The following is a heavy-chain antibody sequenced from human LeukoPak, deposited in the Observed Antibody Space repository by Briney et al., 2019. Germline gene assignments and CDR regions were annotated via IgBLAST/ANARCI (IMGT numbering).Heavy chain of an antibody. J-gene: IGHJ4*02. V-gene: IGHV4-39*01. D-gene: IGHD3-16*02. CDR2: IYYSGST. CDR1: GGSISSSSYH. Sequence: SETLSLTCTVSGGSISSSSYHWGWIRQPPGTGLEWIGSIYYSGSTYYNPSLKSRVTISVDTSKNQFSLKLSSVTAADTAVYYCARQLSDYDYVWGSYRPTWWFDYWGQGTLVTVSS. CDR3: ARQLSDYDYVWGSYRPTWWFDY.